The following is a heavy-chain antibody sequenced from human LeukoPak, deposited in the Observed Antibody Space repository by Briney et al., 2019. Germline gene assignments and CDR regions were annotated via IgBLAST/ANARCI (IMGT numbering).Heavy chain of an antibody. CDR2: ISYDGSNK. CDR1: GFTFSSYA. CDR3: ARDGSSTSCPDY. J-gene: IGHJ4*02. D-gene: IGHD2-2*01. V-gene: IGHV3-30-3*01. Sequence: GRSLRLSCAASGFTFSSYAMHWVRQAPGKGLEWVAVISYDGSNKYYADSVKGRFTISRDNSKNTLYLQMSSLRAEDTAVYYCARDGSSTSCPDYWGQGTLVTVSS.